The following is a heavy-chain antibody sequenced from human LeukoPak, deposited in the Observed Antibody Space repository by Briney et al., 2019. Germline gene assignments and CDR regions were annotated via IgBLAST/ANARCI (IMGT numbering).Heavy chain of an antibody. V-gene: IGHV3-11*06. Sequence: PGGSLRLSCAASGFTFGDYYMSWIRQAPGKGLEWVSYISSSSSYTNYADSVKGRFTISRDNAKNSLYLQMNSLRAEDTAVYYCARDGYYDFWSGYLTWGQGTLVTVSS. J-gene: IGHJ5*02. CDR3: ARDGYYDFWSGYLT. CDR2: ISSSSSYT. D-gene: IGHD3-3*01. CDR1: GFTFGDYY.